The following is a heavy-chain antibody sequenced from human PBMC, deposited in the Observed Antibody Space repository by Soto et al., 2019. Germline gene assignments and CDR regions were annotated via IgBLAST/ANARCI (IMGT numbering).Heavy chain of an antibody. D-gene: IGHD3-16*01. CDR1: GFAFSHYW. V-gene: IGHV3-74*01. Sequence: MQMVESGGGSVQPGGSLRLSCAASGFAFSHYWIHWVRQTPGKGLVWVSRINPAGTITNYADSVEGRFTISRDNADSALFLQMNSLSAEDTAIYYCTSDTFGLRDTWGQGTLVTVSS. CDR2: INPAGTIT. J-gene: IGHJ5*02. CDR3: TSDTFGLRDT.